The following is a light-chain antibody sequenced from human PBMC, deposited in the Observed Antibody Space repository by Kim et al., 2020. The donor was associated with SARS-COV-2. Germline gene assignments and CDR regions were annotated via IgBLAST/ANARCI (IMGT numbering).Light chain of an antibody. J-gene: IGLJ2*01. CDR1: SSDVVGYNN. CDR2: EVS. Sequence: SVTVSSTGASSDVVGYNNVSWYQQHPVKAPKLMIYEVSKRPSGVPDRFSGSKSGNTASLTVSGLQAEDEAYYYCSSYAGSNNVVFGGGTQLTVL. CDR3: SSYAGSNNVV. V-gene: IGLV2-8*01.